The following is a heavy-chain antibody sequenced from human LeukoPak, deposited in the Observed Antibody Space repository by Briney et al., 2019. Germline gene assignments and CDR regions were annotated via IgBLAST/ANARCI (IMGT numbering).Heavy chain of an antibody. V-gene: IGHV4-39*07. CDR1: GASISSDSYY. Sequence: SQTLSLTCTVSGASISSDSYYWSWIRQPPGKGLEWIGSIYHSGSTYYNPSLKSRVTISVDTSKNQFSLKLSSVTAADTAVYYCARLASLGGYDYYFDYWGQGTLVSVSS. CDR2: IYHSGST. J-gene: IGHJ4*02. CDR3: ARLASLGGYDYYFDY. D-gene: IGHD5-12*01.